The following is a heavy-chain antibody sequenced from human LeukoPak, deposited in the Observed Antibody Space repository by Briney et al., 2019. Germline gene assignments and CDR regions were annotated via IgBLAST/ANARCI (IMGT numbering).Heavy chain of an antibody. CDR2: MNSDSGNT. D-gene: IGHD2-15*01. Sequence: ASVKVSCKASGYTFTSYDINWVRQAPGQGLEWMGWMNSDSGNTGYAQKFQGRLTITRITSISTAYMELSSLRSEDTAVYYCARGASRSFDYWGQGTLVTVSS. CDR3: ARGASRSFDY. CDR1: GYTFTSYD. J-gene: IGHJ4*02. V-gene: IGHV1-8*03.